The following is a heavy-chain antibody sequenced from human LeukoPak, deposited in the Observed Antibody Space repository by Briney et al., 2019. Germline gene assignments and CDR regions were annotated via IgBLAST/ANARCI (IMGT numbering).Heavy chain of an antibody. J-gene: IGHJ6*02. V-gene: IGHV3-30*18. CDR3: AKQKIHIAARPAYYYYGIDV. CDR2: ISYDGSNK. Sequence: PGRSLRLSCAASGFTFSSYGMHWVRQAPGKGLEWVAVISYDGSNKYYADSVKGRFTISRDNSKNTLYLQMNSLRAEDTAVYYCAKQKIHIAARPAYYYYGIDVWGQGTTVTVSS. CDR1: GFTFSSYG. D-gene: IGHD6-6*01.